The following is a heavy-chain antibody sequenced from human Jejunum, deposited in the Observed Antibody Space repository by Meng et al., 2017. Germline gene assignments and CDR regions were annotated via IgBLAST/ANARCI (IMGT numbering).Heavy chain of an antibody. CDR1: GGSISSDS. J-gene: IGHJ4*02. CDR2: IDSSGST. V-gene: IGHV4-4*08. D-gene: IGHD2-15*01. Sequence: QVELQESGPGLVKPSETLSLTCTISGGSISSDSWSWIRQTPGKGLKWIGSIDSSGSTHHSPSLHSRLTISVDTSKNQFSLKLSAVTAADTAVYYCARALGGGFYSYYFDSWGQGTLVTVSS. CDR3: ARALGGGFYSYYFDS.